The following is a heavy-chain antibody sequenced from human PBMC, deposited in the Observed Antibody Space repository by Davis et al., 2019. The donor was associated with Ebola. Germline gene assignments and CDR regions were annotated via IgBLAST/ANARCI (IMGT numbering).Heavy chain of an antibody. CDR2: INPSGGST. CDR1: GGTFSSYA. Sequence: ASVKVSCKASGGTFSSYAISWVRQAPGQGLEWMGIINPSGGSTSYAQKFQGRVTMTRDTSTSTVYMELSSLRSEDTAVYYCARGSRTFHPWGQGTLVTVSS. CDR3: ARGSRTFHP. J-gene: IGHJ5*02. V-gene: IGHV1-46*01.